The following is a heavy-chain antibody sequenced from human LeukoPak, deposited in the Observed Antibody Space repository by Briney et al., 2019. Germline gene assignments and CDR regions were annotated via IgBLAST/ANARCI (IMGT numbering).Heavy chain of an antibody. CDR3: ARGSSWIDAFDI. CDR1: GGSFSDYY. D-gene: IGHD6-13*01. Sequence: SETLSLTCAVYGGSFSDYYWSWIRQPPGKGLEWIGEINHSRSTNYNPSLKSRVTISVDTSKNQFSLKLSSVTAADTAVYYCARGSSWIDAFDIWGQGTMVTVSS. V-gene: IGHV4-34*01. J-gene: IGHJ3*02. CDR2: INHSRST.